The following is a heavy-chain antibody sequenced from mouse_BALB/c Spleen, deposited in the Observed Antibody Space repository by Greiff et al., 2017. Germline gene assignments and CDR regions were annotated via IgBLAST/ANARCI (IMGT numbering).Heavy chain of an antibody. CDR3: ARPYGYDAGFAY. V-gene: IGHV5-6*01. D-gene: IGHD2-2*01. Sequence: EVMLVESGGDLVKPGGSLKLSCAASGFTFSSYGMSWVRQTPDKRLEWVATISSGGSYTYYPDSVKGRFTISRDNAKNTLYLQMSSLKSEDTAMYYCARPYGYDAGFAYWGQGTLVTVSA. J-gene: IGHJ3*01. CDR1: GFTFSSYG. CDR2: ISSGGSYT.